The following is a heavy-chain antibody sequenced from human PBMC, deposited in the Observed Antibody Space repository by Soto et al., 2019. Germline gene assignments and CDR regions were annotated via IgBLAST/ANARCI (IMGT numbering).Heavy chain of an antibody. V-gene: IGHV4-59*12. CDR1: GGSISRYD. Sequence: SGTLALTCTVSGGSISRYDWSWIRQPPGKGLEWIGDIYYSGSTKYNPSLKSRITISIYTSKSQFSLKLTSVTAADTAVYYCARGLGSGSYYSAYYYYMDVWGKGTTVTVSS. D-gene: IGHD3-10*01. J-gene: IGHJ6*03. CDR3: ARGLGSGSYYSAYYYYMDV. CDR2: IYYSGST.